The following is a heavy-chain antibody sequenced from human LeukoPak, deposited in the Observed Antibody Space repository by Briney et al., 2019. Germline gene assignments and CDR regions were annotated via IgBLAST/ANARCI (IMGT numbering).Heavy chain of an antibody. D-gene: IGHD3-22*01. CDR2: IRSDETNK. J-gene: IGHJ1*01. CDR1: GFTFSSYA. Sequence: GGSLRLSCAVSGFTFSSYAMHWVRQAPGKGLEWVASIRSDETNKDYADSVKGRFTISRDNAKNSLYLQMNSLRAEDTAVYYCARERGYYYDSSGYYYAEYFQHWGQGTLVTVSS. V-gene: IGHV3-30*02. CDR3: ARERGYYYDSSGYYYAEYFQH.